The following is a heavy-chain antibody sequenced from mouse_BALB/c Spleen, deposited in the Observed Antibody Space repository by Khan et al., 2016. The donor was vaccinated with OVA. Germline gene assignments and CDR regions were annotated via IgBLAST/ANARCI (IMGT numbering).Heavy chain of an antibody. V-gene: IGHV3-2*02. CDR1: GYSITSDYA. Sequence: EVQLQESGPGLVKPSQSLSLTCTVSGYSITSDYAWNCIRQFPGNKLEWMGYISYSGSTDFNPSLTSRISITRGTSKNQFFLQLNSVTTEDTAAYYCARRYWYFDVWGAGTTVTVSS. CDR3: ARRYWYFDV. CDR2: ISYSGST. J-gene: IGHJ1*01.